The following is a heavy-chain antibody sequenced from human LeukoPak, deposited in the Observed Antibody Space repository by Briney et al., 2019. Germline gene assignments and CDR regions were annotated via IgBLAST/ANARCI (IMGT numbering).Heavy chain of an antibody. V-gene: IGHV3-23*01. CDR2: ISGSGGST. CDR1: GFTFSSYA. CDR3: ANFQGYDILTGYYETVDY. Sequence: GGSLRLSCAASGFTFSSYAMSRVRQAPGKGLEWVSAISGSGGSTYYADSVKGRFTISRDNSKNTLYLQMNSLRAEDTAVYYCANFQGYDILTGYYETVDYWGQGTLVTVSS. D-gene: IGHD3-9*01. J-gene: IGHJ4*02.